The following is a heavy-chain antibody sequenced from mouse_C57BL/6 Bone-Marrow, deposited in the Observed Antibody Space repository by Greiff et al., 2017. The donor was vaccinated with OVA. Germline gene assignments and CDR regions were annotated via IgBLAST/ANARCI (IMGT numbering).Heavy chain of an antibody. J-gene: IGHJ3*01. D-gene: IGHD2-4*01. CDR3: AKTGGYDYDGFAY. Sequence: VKVEESGPGLVQPSQSLSITCTVSGFSLTSYGVHWVRQPPGKGLEWLGVIWSGGSTDYNAAFISRLSISKDNSKSQVFFKMNSLQADDTAIYYCAKTGGYDYDGFAYWGQGTLVTVSA. V-gene: IGHV2-4*01. CDR2: IWSGGST. CDR1: GFSLTSYG.